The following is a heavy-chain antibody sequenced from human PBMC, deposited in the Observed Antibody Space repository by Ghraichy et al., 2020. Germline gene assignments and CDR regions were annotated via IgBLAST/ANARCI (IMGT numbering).Heavy chain of an antibody. CDR2: ISGSGGST. J-gene: IGHJ6*02. Sequence: GGSLRLSCAASGFTFSSYAMSWVRQAPGKGLEWVSAISGSGGSTYYADSVKGRFTISRANSKNTLSLQMNSLRAEDTAVYYCAKGLIAGYQLSPNHYGMDVWGQGTTVTVSS. CDR3: AKGLIAGYQLSPNHYGMDV. V-gene: IGHV3-23*01. D-gene: IGHD2-2*01. CDR1: GFTFSSYA.